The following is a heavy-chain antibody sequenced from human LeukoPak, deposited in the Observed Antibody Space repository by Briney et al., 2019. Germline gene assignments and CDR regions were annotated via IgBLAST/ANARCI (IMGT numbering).Heavy chain of an antibody. CDR2: TYYRSKWYN. D-gene: IGHD3-22*01. CDR1: GDSVSSNSVA. CDR3: ARDHDSRDDAFDI. J-gene: IGHJ3*02. Sequence: SQTLSLTCAISGDSVSSNSVAWSWIRQSLSRGLEWLGRTYYRSKWYNDYAVSVKSRITINPDTSKNQFSLQLKSVTPEDTAVYYCARDHDSRDDAFDIWGQGTMVTVSS. V-gene: IGHV6-1*01.